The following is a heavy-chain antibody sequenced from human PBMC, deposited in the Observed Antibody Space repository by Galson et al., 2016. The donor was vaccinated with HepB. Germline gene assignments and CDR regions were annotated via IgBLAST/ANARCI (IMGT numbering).Heavy chain of an antibody. CDR1: GFTFSDYA. D-gene: IGHD6-19*01. CDR3: ARGVRPTTSGWFAY. Sequence: SLRLSCAASGFTFSDYAMHWVRQAPGKGLEWVAVISNDGKNAYYPVSVKGRFTISRDNSKNTLSLEMNSLRAEDTAVYYCARGVRPTTSGWFAYWGLGALVTVSS. CDR2: ISNDGKNA. V-gene: IGHV3-30*04. J-gene: IGHJ4*02.